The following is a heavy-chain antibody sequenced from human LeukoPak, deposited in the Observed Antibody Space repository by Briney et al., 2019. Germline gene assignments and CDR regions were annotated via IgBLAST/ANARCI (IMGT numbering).Heavy chain of an antibody. D-gene: IGHD6-13*01. CDR3: ASPTPRVAAAGTPLDAFDI. J-gene: IGHJ3*02. CDR1: GGSISSSSYY. CDR2: IYYSGST. Sequence: PSETLSLTCTVSGGSISSSSYYWGWIRQPPGKGLEWIGSIYYSGSTYYTPSLKSRVTISVDTSKNQFSLKLSSVTAADTAVYYCASPTPRVAAAGTPLDAFDIWGQGTMVTVSS. V-gene: IGHV4-39*01.